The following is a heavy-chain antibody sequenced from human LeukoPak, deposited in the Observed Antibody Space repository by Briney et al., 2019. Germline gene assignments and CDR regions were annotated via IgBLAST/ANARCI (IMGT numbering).Heavy chain of an antibody. CDR1: GFTFSSYA. CDR3: AKLGSTSCYAGAPACPLDY. Sequence: GGSLRLSCAASGFTFSSYAMSWVRQAPGKGLEWVSAISGGGSTYYADSVKGRFTISRDNSKNTLYLQMNSLRAEDTAVYYCAKLGSTSCYAGAPACPLDYWGQGTLVTVSS. D-gene: IGHD2-2*01. V-gene: IGHV3-23*01. CDR2: ISGGGST. J-gene: IGHJ4*02.